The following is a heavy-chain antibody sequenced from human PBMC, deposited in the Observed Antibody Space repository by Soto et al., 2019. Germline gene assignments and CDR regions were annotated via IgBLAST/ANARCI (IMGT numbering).Heavy chain of an antibody. CDR1: GGSISSGGYY. J-gene: IGHJ4*02. V-gene: IGHV4-31*03. CDR3: AREMLWFGELTPYFDY. CDR2: IYYSGST. D-gene: IGHD3-10*01. Sequence: PSETLSLTCTVSGGSISSGGYYWSWIRQHPGKGLEWIGYIYYSGSTYYNPSLKSRVTISVDTSKNQFSLKLSSVTAADTAVYYCAREMLWFGELTPYFDYWGQGTPVTVSS.